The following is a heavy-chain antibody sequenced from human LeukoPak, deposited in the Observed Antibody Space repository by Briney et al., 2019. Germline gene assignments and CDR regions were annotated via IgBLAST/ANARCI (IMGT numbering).Heavy chain of an antibody. V-gene: IGHV4-4*07. CDR3: VGTMIVVFPYYFDY. CDR2: IYTSGST. J-gene: IGHJ4*02. CDR1: GGSISSYY. D-gene: IGHD3-22*01. Sequence: PSETLSLTCTVSGGSISSYYWSWIRQPAGKGLEWIGRIYTSGSTNYNPSLKSRVTMSVDTSKNQFSLKLSSVTAADTAVYYCVGTMIVVFPYYFDYWGQGTLVTVSS.